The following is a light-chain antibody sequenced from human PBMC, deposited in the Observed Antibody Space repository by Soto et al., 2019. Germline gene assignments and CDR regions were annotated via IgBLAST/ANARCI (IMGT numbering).Light chain of an antibody. J-gene: IGKJ4*01. CDR2: DAS. V-gene: IGKV3-11*01. Sequence: EIVLTQSPATLSLSPGERATRSCRASQSVSSYLAWYQQKPGQAPRLLIYDASNRATGIPARFSGSGSGTDFTLTISSLEPEDFAVYYCQQRSNWPMLTFGGGTKVHIK. CDR3: QQRSNWPMLT. CDR1: QSVSSY.